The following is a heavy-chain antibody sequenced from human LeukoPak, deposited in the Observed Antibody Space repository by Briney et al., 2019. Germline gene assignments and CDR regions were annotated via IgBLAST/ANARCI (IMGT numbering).Heavy chain of an antibody. J-gene: IGHJ4*02. Sequence: GGSQRLSCVASGFIFRDDAMNWVRQAPGKGLEWVATISGRTGATYYEDSVRGRFTISRDNSENTLYLQMNSLRVEDTALYCCTKRWTGGSGSHMDCWGQGILVTVSS. CDR1: GFIFRDDA. CDR3: TKRWTGGSGSHMDC. CDR2: ISGRTGAT. V-gene: IGHV3-23*01. D-gene: IGHD3-10*01.